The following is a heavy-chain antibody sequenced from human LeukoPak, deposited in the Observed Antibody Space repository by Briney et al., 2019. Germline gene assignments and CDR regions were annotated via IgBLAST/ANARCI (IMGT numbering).Heavy chain of an antibody. CDR3: AREVDYGDYLDAFDI. CDR1: GGSVSSGSYY. V-gene: IGHV4-61*01. CDR2: IYYSGST. Sequence: SETLSLTCTVSGGSVSSGSYYRSWIRQPPGKGLEWIGYIYYSGSTNYNPSLKSRVTISVDTSKNQFSLKLSSVTAADTAVYYCAREVDYGDYLDAFDIWGQGTMVTVSS. J-gene: IGHJ3*02. D-gene: IGHD4-17*01.